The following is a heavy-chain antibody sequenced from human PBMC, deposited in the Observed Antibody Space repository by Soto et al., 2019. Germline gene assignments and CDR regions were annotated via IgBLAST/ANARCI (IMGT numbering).Heavy chain of an antibody. CDR2: ISSSGSTI. D-gene: IGHD6-13*01. Sequence: GGSLRLSCAASGLTFSDDYMSWIRQAPGKGLEWVSYISSSGSTIYYADSVKGRFTISRDNAKNSLHLQMNSLRAEDTAVYYCARDSEQLFVESFVYWGHGTLVTVSS. V-gene: IGHV3-11*01. CDR3: ARDSEQLFVESFVY. J-gene: IGHJ4*01. CDR1: GLTFSDDY.